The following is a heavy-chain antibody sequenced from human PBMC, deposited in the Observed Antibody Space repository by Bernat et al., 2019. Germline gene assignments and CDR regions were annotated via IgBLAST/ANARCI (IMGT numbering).Heavy chain of an antibody. CDR1: GFTFSSYA. J-gene: IGHJ4*02. CDR3: AKDLYDFWSGYPEGGFDY. CDR2: ISGSGGST. V-gene: IGHV3-23*04. Sequence: EVQLVESRGGLVQPGGSLRLSCAASGFTFSSYAMSWVRQAPGKGVEWVSAISGSGGSTYYADSVKGRFTISRDNSKNTLYLQMNSLRAEDTAVYYCAKDLYDFWSGYPEGGFDYWGQGTLVTVSS. D-gene: IGHD3-3*01.